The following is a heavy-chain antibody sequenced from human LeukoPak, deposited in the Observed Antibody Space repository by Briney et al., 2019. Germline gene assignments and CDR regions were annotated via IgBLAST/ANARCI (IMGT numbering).Heavy chain of an antibody. CDR3: AKKGSLVPPGNYFDY. CDR2: LDESGSAT. J-gene: IGHJ4*02. CDR1: GFTFRSYA. V-gene: IGHV3-23*05. Sequence: PGGSLRLSCAASGFTFRSYAMSWVRQAPGQGLEWVSSLDESGSATYYADSVKGRFTISRDNSKNTLYLQMDSLRAEDTAIYYCAKKGSLVPPGNYFDYWGQGTLVTVSS. D-gene: IGHD2-2*01.